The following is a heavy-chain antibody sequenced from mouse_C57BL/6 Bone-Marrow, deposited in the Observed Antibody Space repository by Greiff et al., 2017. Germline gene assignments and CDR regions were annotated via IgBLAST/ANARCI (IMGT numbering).Heavy chain of an antibody. CDR3: ARWGNYEREDYAMDY. CDR1: GYTFTDYY. D-gene: IGHD2-1*01. V-gene: IGHV1-19*01. J-gene: IGHJ4*01. CDR2: INPYNGGT. Sequence: EVQRVESGPVLVKPGASVKMSCKASGYTFTDYYMNWVKQSHGKSLEWIGVINPYNGGTSYNQKFKGKATLTVDKSSSTAYMELNSLTSEDSAVYYCARWGNYEREDYAMDYWGQGTSVTVSS.